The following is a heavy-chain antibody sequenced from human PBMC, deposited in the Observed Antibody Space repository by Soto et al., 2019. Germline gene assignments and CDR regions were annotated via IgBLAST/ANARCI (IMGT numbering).Heavy chain of an antibody. CDR2: ISYDGSNK. CDR1: GFTFSIYG. CDR3: AQGGRWIQLGDFDS. V-gene: IGHV3-30*18. Sequence: PGGSLRLSCAASGFTFSIYGMHLVRQAPGKGLEWVAVISYDGSNKYYADSVKGRFTISRDNSKNTLYLQMNSLRAEDTAVYYCAQGGRWIQLGDFDSWGQGKLVTV. J-gene: IGHJ4*02. D-gene: IGHD5-18*01.